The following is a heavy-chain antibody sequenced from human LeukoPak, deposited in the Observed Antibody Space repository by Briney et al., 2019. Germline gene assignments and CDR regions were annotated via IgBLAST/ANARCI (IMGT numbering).Heavy chain of an antibody. V-gene: IGHV3-21*01. J-gene: IGHJ3*02. D-gene: IGHD6-19*01. Sequence: PGGSLRLSXAASGFTFSSYSMNWVRQAPGKGVEWVSSISSSSSYIYYADSVKGRFTISRDNAKNSLYLQMNSLRAEDTAVYYCARDLQQWLVAYDAFDIWGQGTMVTVSS. CDR1: GFTFSSYS. CDR2: ISSSSSYI. CDR3: ARDLQQWLVAYDAFDI.